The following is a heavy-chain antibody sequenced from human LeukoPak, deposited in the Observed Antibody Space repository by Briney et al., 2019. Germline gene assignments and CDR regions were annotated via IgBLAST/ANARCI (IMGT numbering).Heavy chain of an antibody. V-gene: IGHV1-46*01. CDR3: ARPYYYDSSGYPRGHRDAFDI. D-gene: IGHD3-22*01. CDR2: INPSGGST. CDR1: GYTFTSYY. Sequence: ASVKVSCKASGYTFTSYYMHWVRQAPGQGLEWMGIINPSGGSTSYAQKFQGRVTMTRDTSTSTVYMELSSLRSEDTAVYYCARPYYYDSSGYPRGHRDAFDIWGQGTMVTVSS. J-gene: IGHJ3*02.